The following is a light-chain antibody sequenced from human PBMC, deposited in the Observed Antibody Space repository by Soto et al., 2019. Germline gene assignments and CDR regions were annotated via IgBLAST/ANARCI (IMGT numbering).Light chain of an antibody. Sequence: DIVLTQSPATLSLSPGERATLSCRASQSVSTYLAWYQQKPGQAPRLFIYGASSRATGIPDRFSGSGSGTDFTLTISRLEPEDFAVYYCQQYGSSPFTFGPGTKVDIK. CDR3: QQYGSSPFT. V-gene: IGKV3-20*01. CDR1: QSVSTY. CDR2: GAS. J-gene: IGKJ3*01.